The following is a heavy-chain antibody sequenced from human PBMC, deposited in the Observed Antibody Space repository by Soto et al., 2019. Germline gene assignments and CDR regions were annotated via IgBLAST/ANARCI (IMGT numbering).Heavy chain of an antibody. Sequence: SETLSLTCTVSGGSISSYYWSWIRQPAGKGLEWIGRIYTSGSTNYNPSLKSRVTMSVDTSKNQFSLKLSSVTAADTAVYYCVGVQLWSSSWFDPWGQGTLVTVSS. CDR1: GGSISSYY. CDR3: VGVQLWSSSWFDP. CDR2: IYTSGST. J-gene: IGHJ5*02. D-gene: IGHD5-18*01. V-gene: IGHV4-4*07.